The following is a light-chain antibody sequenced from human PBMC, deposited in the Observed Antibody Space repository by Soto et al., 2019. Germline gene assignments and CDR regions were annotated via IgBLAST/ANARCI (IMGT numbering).Light chain of an antibody. V-gene: IGLV2-14*01. CDR2: DVS. CDR1: SSDVGGYNY. Sequence: QSALTQPASGSGSPGQSITISCTGTSSDVGGYNYVSWYQQHPGKAPKLMIYDVSNRPSGVSNRFSGSKSGNTASLTISGLQAEDEADYYCGSYTSSSPRGFGTGTKLTVL. CDR3: GSYTSSSPRG. J-gene: IGLJ1*01.